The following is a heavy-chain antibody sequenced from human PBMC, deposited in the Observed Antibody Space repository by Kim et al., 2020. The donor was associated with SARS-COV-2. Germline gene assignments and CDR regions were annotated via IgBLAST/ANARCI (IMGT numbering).Heavy chain of an antibody. CDR3: AKDPVTMVRGVILWFDP. V-gene: IGHV3-23*01. CDR1: GFTFSSYA. CDR2: ISGSGGST. J-gene: IGHJ5*02. Sequence: GGSLRLSCAASGFTFSSYAMSWVRQAPGKGLEWVSAISGSGGSTYYADSVKGRFTISRDNSKNTLYLQMNSLRAEDTAVYYCAKDPVTMVRGVILWFDPWGQGTLVTVSS. D-gene: IGHD3-10*01.